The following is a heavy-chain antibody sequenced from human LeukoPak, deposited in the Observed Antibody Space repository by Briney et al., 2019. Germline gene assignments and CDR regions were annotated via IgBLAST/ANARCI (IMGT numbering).Heavy chain of an antibody. CDR2: IYYSGST. V-gene: IGHV4-59*01. J-gene: IGHJ6*03. Sequence: SETLSLTCTVYGGSISSYYWSWIRQPPGKGLEWIGYIYYSGSTNYNPSLKSRVTISVDTSKNQFSLKLSSVTAADTAVYYCARDSGSSGWYNYYYYYYMDVWGKGTTVTVSS. D-gene: IGHD6-19*01. CDR1: GGSISSYY. CDR3: ARDSGSSGWYNYYYYYYMDV.